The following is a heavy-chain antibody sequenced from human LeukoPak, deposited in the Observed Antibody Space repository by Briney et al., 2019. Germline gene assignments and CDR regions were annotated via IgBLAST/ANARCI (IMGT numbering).Heavy chain of an antibody. CDR2: ISGSGGGK. D-gene: IGHD5/OR15-5a*01. V-gene: IGHV3-23*01. CDR1: EFTFSSYA. CDR3: AKPYSVHTFSYYFDF. J-gene: IGHJ4*02. Sequence: GGSLRLFCAGSEFTFSSYAMSWVRQAPGKGLEWVAAISGSGGGKYNADSVKGRFTISRNNTKNTLFLQMNSLRAEVTAVYYCAKPYSVHTFSYYFDFWGWGALVTVS.